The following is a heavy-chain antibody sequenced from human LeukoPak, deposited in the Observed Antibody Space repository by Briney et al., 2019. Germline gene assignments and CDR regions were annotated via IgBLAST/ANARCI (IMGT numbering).Heavy chain of an antibody. J-gene: IGHJ4*02. V-gene: IGHV1-24*01. D-gene: IGHD3-10*01. CDR1: GYTLTELS. CDR3: ATDNEEYYGSGSLHPFWF. CDR2: FDPEDGET. Sequence: ASVKVSCKVSGYTLTELSMHWVRQAPGKGLEWMGGFDPEDGETIYAQKFQGRVTMTEDTSTDTAYMELSSLRSEDTAVYYCATDNEEYYGSGSLHPFWFWGQGTLVTVSS.